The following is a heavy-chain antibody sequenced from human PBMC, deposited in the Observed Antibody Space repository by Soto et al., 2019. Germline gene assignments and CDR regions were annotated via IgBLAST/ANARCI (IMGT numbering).Heavy chain of an antibody. J-gene: IGHJ4*02. Sequence: QVQLVQSGAEVKKPGASVKVSCKTSGYTFTTYFMHWVRQAPGQGLEWMGIINPSDGTATYAQKFQGRVTMTRDTSTSTVYIEMSSLRSEDTAVYYCARVQFATGWRYAGDYWGQGPLVTVSS. D-gene: IGHD6-19*01. CDR2: INPSDGTA. V-gene: IGHV1-46*01. CDR3: ARVQFATGWRYAGDY. CDR1: GYTFTTYF.